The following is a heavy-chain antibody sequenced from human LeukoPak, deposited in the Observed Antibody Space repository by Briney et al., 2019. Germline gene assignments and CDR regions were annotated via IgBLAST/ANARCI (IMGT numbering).Heavy chain of an antibody. J-gene: IGHJ4*02. CDR2: INPNSGGT. CDR1: GYTFTGYY. CDR3: ARLEDYGESNFDY. V-gene: IGHV1-2*02. Sequence: ASVKVSCKASGYTFTGYYMHWVRQAPGQGLEWMGWINPNSGGTNYAQKFQGRVTMTRDTSISTAYMELSRLRSDDTAVYYCARLEDYGESNFDYWGQGTLVTVSS. D-gene: IGHD4-17*01.